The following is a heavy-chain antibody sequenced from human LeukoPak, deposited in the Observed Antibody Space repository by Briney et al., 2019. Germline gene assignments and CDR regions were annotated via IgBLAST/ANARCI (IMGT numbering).Heavy chain of an antibody. Sequence: GASVKVSCKASGGTFSSYAISWVRQAPGQGLEWMGRIIPILGIANYAQKFQGRVTITADKSTSTAYMELSSLRSEDTAVYYCARARGDGYNSYYFDYWGQGTLVTVSS. J-gene: IGHJ4*02. CDR1: GGTFSSYA. V-gene: IGHV1-69*04. CDR2: IIPILGIA. CDR3: ARARGDGYNSYYFDY. D-gene: IGHD5-24*01.